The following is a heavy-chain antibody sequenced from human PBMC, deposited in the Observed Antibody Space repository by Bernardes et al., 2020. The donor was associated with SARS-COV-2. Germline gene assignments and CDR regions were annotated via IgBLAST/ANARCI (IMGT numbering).Heavy chain of an antibody. CDR3: ANGGGSHYYYNAMDV. CDR1: GFTISRDW. J-gene: IGHJ6*02. Sequence: GASLSSSSVASGFTISRDWRHGVRPAPGKRQVWVSRINGDGSRINYAEFVKGRFTISRDNAKNTLYLQVNSLRVEDTAVYFCANGGGSHYYYNAMDVWGQGTTVTVSS. CDR2: INGDGSRI. D-gene: IGHD1-26*01. V-gene: IGHV3-74*01.